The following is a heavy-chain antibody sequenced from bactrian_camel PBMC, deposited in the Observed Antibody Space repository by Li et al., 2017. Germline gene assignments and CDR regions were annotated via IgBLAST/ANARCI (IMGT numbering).Heavy chain of an antibody. V-gene: IGHV3S61*01. Sequence: HVQLVESGGGSVQAGGSLRLSCTASGFTLERDDVGWFRQAPGKAREGIAVDTAGIGFTFYADSVEGRFTISLDSARNILYLQMDNLKPEDTNMYYCAANFGPYCSGPYLARRANFLGQGTQVTVS. CDR1: GFTLERDD. CDR2: DTAGIGFT. D-gene: IGHD2*01. J-gene: IGHJ4*01.